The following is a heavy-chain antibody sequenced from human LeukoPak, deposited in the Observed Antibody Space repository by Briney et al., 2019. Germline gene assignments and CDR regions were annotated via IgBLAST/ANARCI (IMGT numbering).Heavy chain of an antibody. D-gene: IGHD1-26*01. Sequence: GASVKVSCKASGGTFSSYAISWVRQAPGQGLEWMGRIIPILGIANYAQKFQGRVTITADKSTSTAYMELSSLRSEDTAVYYCASPESIVGATRFRRFDYWGQGTLVTVSS. V-gene: IGHV1-69*04. CDR1: GGTFSSYA. CDR3: ASPESIVGATRFRRFDY. J-gene: IGHJ4*02. CDR2: IIPILGIA.